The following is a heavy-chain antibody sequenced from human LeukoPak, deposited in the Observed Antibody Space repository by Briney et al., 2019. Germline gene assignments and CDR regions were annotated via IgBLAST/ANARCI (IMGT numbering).Heavy chain of an antibody. J-gene: IGHJ6*02. CDR3: SEEGIRKKIVGPYRDYYYYGMDV. CDR2: IYYSGST. CDR1: GGSISSYY. D-gene: IGHD2/OR15-2a*01. Sequence: SETLSLTCTVSGGSISSYYWSWIRQPPGKGLEWIGYIYYSGSTNYNPSLKSRVTISVDTSKNQFSLKLSSVTAADTAVYYCSEEGIRKKIVGPYRDYYYYGMDVWGQGTTVTVSS. V-gene: IGHV4-59*01.